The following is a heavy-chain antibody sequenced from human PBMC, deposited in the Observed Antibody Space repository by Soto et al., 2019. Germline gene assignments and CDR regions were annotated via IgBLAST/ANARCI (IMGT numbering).Heavy chain of an antibody. V-gene: IGHV1-2*04. J-gene: IGHJ3*02. CDR3: ARGYCSGGSCSSVGAFDT. CDR1: GYTFTGYY. Sequence: ASVKVSCKASGYTFTGYYMHWVRQAPGQGLEWMGWINPNSGGTDYAQKFQGWVTMTRDTSISTAYMELSRLRSDDTAVYYCARGYCSGGSCSSVGAFDTWGQGTMVTVSS. D-gene: IGHD2-15*01. CDR2: INPNSGGT.